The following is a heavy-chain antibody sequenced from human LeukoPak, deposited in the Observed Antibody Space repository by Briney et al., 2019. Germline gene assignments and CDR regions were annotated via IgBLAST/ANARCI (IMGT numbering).Heavy chain of an antibody. Sequence: SETLSLTCAVSSGSISSGGYSWSWIRQPPGKGLEWIGYIYHSGSTYYNPSLKSRVTISVDRSKNQFSLKLSSVTAADTAVYYCARESTMVRGGIDWGQGTLVTVSS. CDR1: SGSISSGGYS. CDR2: IYHSGST. CDR3: ARESTMVRGGID. J-gene: IGHJ4*02. D-gene: IGHD3-10*01. V-gene: IGHV4-30-2*01.